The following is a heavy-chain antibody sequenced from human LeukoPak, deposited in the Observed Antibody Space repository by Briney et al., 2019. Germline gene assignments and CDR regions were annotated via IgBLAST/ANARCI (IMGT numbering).Heavy chain of an antibody. CDR1: GYTFTSYG. J-gene: IGHJ4*02. CDR3: ARDDTMVRGPTGY. V-gene: IGHV1-69*04. D-gene: IGHD3-10*01. Sequence: GASVKVSCKASGYTFTSYGISWVRQAPGQGLEWMGRIIPIFGIANYAQKFQGRVTITADKSTSTAYMELSSLRSEDTAVYYCARDDTMVRGPTGYWGQGTLVTVSS. CDR2: IIPIFGIA.